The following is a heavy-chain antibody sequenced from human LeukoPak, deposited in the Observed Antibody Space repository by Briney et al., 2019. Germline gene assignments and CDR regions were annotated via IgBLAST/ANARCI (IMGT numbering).Heavy chain of an antibody. V-gene: IGHV3-23*01. CDR3: AKSWGSGSSWSYFDY. Sequence: PGGSLRLSCAASGFTFISYGMSWVRQAPGKGLEWVSAISGSGGSTYYADSVKGRFTISRDNSKNTLYLQMNSLRAEDTAVYYCAKSWGSGSSWSYFDYWGQGTLVTVSS. D-gene: IGHD6-13*01. CDR2: ISGSGGST. J-gene: IGHJ4*02. CDR1: GFTFISYG.